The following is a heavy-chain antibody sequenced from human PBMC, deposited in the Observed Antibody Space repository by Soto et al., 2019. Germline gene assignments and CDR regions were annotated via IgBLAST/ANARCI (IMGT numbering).Heavy chain of an antibody. CDR2: IIPIFGTA. CDR3: ARVTGDFWSGYYNY. CDR1: GVTFSSYA. J-gene: IGHJ4*02. D-gene: IGHD3-3*01. V-gene: IGHV1-69*13. Sequence: SVKVSCKASGVTFSSYAISWVRQAPGQGLEWMGGIIPIFGTANYAQKFQGRVTITADESTSTAYMELSSLRSEDTAVYYCARVTGDFWSGYYNYWGQGTLVTVSS.